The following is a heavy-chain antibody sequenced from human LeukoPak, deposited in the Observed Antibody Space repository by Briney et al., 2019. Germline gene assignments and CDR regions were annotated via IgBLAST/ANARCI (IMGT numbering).Heavy chain of an antibody. CDR3: ARDRSFIAAAGIDY. CDR1: GFTFSSYA. CDR2: ISYDGTK. J-gene: IGHJ4*02. Sequence: PGGSLRLSCVASGFTFSSYAMHWVRQAPGKGLEWVAFISYDGTKYYADSVKGRFTISRDNSKNTLYLQMNSLRAEDTAVYYCARDRSFIAAAGIDYWGQGTLVTVSS. D-gene: IGHD6-13*01. V-gene: IGHV3-30*04.